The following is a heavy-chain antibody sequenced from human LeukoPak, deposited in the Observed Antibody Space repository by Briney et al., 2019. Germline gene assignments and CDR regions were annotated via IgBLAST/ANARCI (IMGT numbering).Heavy chain of an antibody. CDR2: IDYSGST. D-gene: IGHD6-13*01. J-gene: IGHJ6*02. CDR3: ARHPLRATAGYYYGMDV. CDR1: GGSISSGGYY. Sequence: TLSLTRTVSGGSISSGGYYWSWIRQHPGKGLEWIGYIDYSGSTYYNPSLKSRVTISADTSKNQFSLKLSSVTAADTAVYYCARHPLRATAGYYYGMDVWGQGTTVTVSS. V-gene: IGHV4-31*03.